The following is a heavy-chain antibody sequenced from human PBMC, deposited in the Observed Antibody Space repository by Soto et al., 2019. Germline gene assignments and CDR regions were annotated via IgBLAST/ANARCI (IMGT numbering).Heavy chain of an antibody. J-gene: IGHJ5*02. CDR2: ISAYNGKT. D-gene: IGHD3-10*01. V-gene: IGHV1-18*01. CDR1: GYTFTSYG. CDR3: ATYYYGSGSPRWFDP. Sequence: ASVKVSCKASGYTFTSYGISWVRQAPGQGLEWMGWISAYNGKTNYAQKLQGRVTMTEDTSTNTAYMELRSLRSEDTAVYCCATYYYGSGSPRWFDPWGQGTLVTVSS.